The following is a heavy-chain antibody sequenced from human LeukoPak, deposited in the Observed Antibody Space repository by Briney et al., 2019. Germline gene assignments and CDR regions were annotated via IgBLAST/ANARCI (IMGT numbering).Heavy chain of an antibody. CDR3: ARDWAGVYYYYGMDV. CDR2: INPSGGST. CDR1: GYTFTSYY. V-gene: IGHV1-46*01. J-gene: IGHJ6*02. Sequence: GASVKVSCKASGYTFTSYYMHWVRQAPGQGLECMGIINPSGGSTSYAQKFQGRVTMTRDTSTSTVYMELSSLRSEDTAVYYCARDWAGVYYYYGMDVWGQGTTVTVSS. D-gene: IGHD6-19*01.